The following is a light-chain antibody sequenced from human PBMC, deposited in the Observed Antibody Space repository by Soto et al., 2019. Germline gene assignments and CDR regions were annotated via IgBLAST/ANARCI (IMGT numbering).Light chain of an antibody. CDR2: DVS. CDR1: SSDVSGYNY. V-gene: IGLV2-11*01. Sequence: QSVLTQPRSVSGSPGQSVTISCTGTSSDVSGYNYVSWYRQHPGKAPKLMIYDVSKRPSGVPDRFSGSKSGNTASLTISGLQAEDEADYYCCSYAGSYTWVFGGGTKLTVL. J-gene: IGLJ3*02. CDR3: CSYAGSYTWV.